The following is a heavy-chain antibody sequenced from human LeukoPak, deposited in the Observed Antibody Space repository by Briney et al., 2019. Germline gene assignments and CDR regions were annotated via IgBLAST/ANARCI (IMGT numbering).Heavy chain of an antibody. D-gene: IGHD4/OR15-4a*01. CDR3: ARCVTRLTRDWYFDL. Sequence: ASVKVSCKASGYTFTSYGISWVRQAPGQGLEWMGRIFPIVNIANYAQKFQGRVTITADKSTSTAYMELSSLRSEDTAVYYCARCVTRLTRDWYFDLWGRGTLVTVSS. CDR2: IFPIVNIA. J-gene: IGHJ2*01. V-gene: IGHV1-69*04. CDR1: GYTFTSYG.